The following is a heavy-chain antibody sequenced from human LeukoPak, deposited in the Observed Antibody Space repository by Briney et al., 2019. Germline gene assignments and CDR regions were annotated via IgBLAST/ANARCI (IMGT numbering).Heavy chain of an antibody. CDR2: VSYDGTNQ. D-gene: IGHD5-12*01. J-gene: IGHJ4*02. V-gene: IGHV3-33*05. CDR1: GFAFSGYG. Sequence: GGSLRLSCAASGFAFSGYGMHWVRQAPGKGLEWVAIVSYDGTNQYYADSVKGRFTISRDNSKNTLYLQMNSLRAEDTAVYYCARDGYSGNDYRSFDYWGQGTLAIVSS. CDR3: ARDGYSGNDYRSFDY.